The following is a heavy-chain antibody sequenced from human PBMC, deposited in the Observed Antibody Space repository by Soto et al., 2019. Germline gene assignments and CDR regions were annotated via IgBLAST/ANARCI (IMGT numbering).Heavy chain of an antibody. J-gene: IGHJ4*02. D-gene: IGHD6-19*01. CDR3: ARGAVAGPIDY. CDR1: GFTFSSYG. CDR2: IWYDGSNK. Sequence: GGSLRLSCAASGFTFSSYGMHWVRQAPGKGLEWVAVIWYDGSNKYYADSVKGRFTISRDNSKNTLYLQMNSLRAEDTAVYYCARGAVAGPIDYWGQGTLVTVSS. V-gene: IGHV3-33*01.